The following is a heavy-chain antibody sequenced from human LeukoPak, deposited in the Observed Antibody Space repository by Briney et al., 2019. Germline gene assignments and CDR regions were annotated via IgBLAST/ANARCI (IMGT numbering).Heavy chain of an antibody. CDR2: INPSGGST. CDR3: LYRPPTNTYYYDSSGLGGAFDI. Sequence: ASVKVSCKASGYTFTSYYMHWVRQAPGQGLEWMGIINPSGGSTSYAQKFQGRVTMTRDTSTSTVYMELSSLRSEDTAVYYCLYRPPTNTYYYDSSGLGGAFDIWGQGTMVTVSS. J-gene: IGHJ3*02. D-gene: IGHD3-22*01. V-gene: IGHV1-46*01. CDR1: GYTFTSYY.